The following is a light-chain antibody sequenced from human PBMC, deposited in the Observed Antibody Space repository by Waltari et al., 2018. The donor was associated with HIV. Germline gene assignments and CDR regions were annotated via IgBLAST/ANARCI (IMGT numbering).Light chain of an antibody. Sequence: SSALTQTPSVSVSPGQTATIPCSGEALPRQYAHWYHQREGQAPLLVIFQDNKRPSGIPERFSASSSGTVLTLTISGVQTEDEGDYYCQTTDRNGVVAFGGGTKVTVL. CDR3: QTTDRNGVVA. J-gene: IGLJ2*01. CDR2: QDN. CDR1: ALPRQY. V-gene: IGLV3-25*03.